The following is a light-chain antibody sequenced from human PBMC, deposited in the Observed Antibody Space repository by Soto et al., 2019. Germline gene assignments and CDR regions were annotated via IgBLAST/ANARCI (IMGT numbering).Light chain of an antibody. V-gene: IGLV2-11*01. CDR3: CSYAGTT. Sequence: QSVLTQPRSVSGSPGQSVTISCTGANSDAGGYNYVSWYQQHPGKAPKLMIYDVSKRPSGVPDRFSGSKSGNTASLTISGLQAEDEAVYYCCSYAGTTFGIGTKVTVL. CDR2: DVS. J-gene: IGLJ1*01. CDR1: NSDAGGYNY.